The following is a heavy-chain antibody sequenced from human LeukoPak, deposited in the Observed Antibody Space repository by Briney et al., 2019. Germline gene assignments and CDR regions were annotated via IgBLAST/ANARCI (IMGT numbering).Heavy chain of an antibody. CDR3: ARPPRRGYCSSTSCYTLWYFQH. V-gene: IGHV4-34*01. D-gene: IGHD2-2*02. CDR2: INHSGST. J-gene: IGHJ1*01. Sequence: SETLSLTCAVYGGSFSGYYRSWIRQPPGKGLEWIGEINHSGSTNYNPSLKSRVTISVDTSKNQFSLKLSSVTAADTAVYYCARPPRRGYCSSTSCYTLWYFQHWGQGTLVTVSS. CDR1: GGSFSGYY.